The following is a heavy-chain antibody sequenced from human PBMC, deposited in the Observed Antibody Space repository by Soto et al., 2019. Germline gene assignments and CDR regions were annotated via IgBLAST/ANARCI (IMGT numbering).Heavy chain of an antibody. CDR1: GFTFSSYS. CDR3: ARPQEEAVWDY. J-gene: IGHJ4*02. V-gene: IGHV3-21*01. D-gene: IGHD6-19*01. CDR2: ISSSSSYI. Sequence: EVQLVESGGGLVKPGGSLRLSCAASGFTFSSYSMNWVRQAPGKGLEWVSSISSSSSYIYYADSVKGRFTISRDNAKNSPYLQMNSLRAEDTAVYSCARPQEEAVWDYWGQGTLVTVSS.